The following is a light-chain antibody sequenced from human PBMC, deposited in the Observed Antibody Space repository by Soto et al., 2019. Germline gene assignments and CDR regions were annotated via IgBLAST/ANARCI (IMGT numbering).Light chain of an antibody. V-gene: IGKV1-5*03. Sequence: DIQMTQSPSILSASVGDRVTITCRASQNINSWLAWYQQKPGKAPKFLIYKASSLESGAPSRFSGSASGTEFTLTIVGLQTDDFATYYCQQYNTYRYSLGQGTKLEIK. CDR3: QQYNTYRYS. CDR1: QNINSW. CDR2: KAS. J-gene: IGKJ2*01.